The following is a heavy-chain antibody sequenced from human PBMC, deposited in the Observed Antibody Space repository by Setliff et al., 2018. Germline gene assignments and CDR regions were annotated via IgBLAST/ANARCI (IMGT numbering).Heavy chain of an antibody. Sequence: ASVKVSCKASGFAFSSSGISWVRQAPGQGLEWMGWISVYNGNTNYAQTFQDRVTMTTDTSTNTAYLDLRNLRSDDTAVYYCARLTYNRYYYFRDVWGKGTPVTVAS. J-gene: IGHJ6*03. D-gene: IGHD1-1*01. CDR2: ISVYNGNT. CDR3: ARLTYNRYYYFRDV. CDR1: GFAFSSSG. V-gene: IGHV1-18*01.